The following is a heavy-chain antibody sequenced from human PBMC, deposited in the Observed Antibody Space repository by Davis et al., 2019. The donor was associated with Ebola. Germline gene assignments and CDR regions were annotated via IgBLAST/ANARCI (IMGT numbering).Heavy chain of an antibody. Sequence: SETLSPTCAVYGGSFSGYYRSWIRQPPGKGPEWIGYIYYSGSTNYNPSLKSRVTISVDTSKNQFSLKLSSVTAADTAVYYCARVTRGWASIYYWGQGTLITVSS. D-gene: IGHD5-12*01. CDR1: GGSFSGYY. V-gene: IGHV4-59*01. CDR3: ARVTRGWASIYY. CDR2: IYYSGST. J-gene: IGHJ4*02.